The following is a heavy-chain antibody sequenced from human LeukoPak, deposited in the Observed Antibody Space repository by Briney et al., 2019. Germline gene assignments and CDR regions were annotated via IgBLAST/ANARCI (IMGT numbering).Heavy chain of an antibody. CDR2: ISGSGGST. Sequence: GGSLRLSCAASGFTFSSYAMSWDRQAPGKGLEWVSGISGSGGSTYDADSVKGRFTISRDNSKNTLYLQMNSLRAEDTAVYYCAKDDEQHRRRFDPWGQGTLVTVSS. J-gene: IGHJ5*02. CDR3: AKDDEQHRRRFDP. D-gene: IGHD6-13*01. CDR1: GFTFSSYA. V-gene: IGHV3-23*01.